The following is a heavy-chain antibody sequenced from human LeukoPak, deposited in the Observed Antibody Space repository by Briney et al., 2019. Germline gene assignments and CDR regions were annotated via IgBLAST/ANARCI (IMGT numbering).Heavy chain of an antibody. J-gene: IGHJ4*02. Sequence: SETLSLTCSVSGGSISSGDHYWTWIRQPPGGGLEWMGFITLYSDTTSCNPSLKSRLVISIDTSKNQFSLTLTSVTAADTAVYFCARGFGYDFADYWGQGILVTVSS. CDR3: ARGFGYDFADY. V-gene: IGHV4-30-4*01. CDR1: GGSISSGDHY. D-gene: IGHD2-2*01. CDR2: ITLYSDTT.